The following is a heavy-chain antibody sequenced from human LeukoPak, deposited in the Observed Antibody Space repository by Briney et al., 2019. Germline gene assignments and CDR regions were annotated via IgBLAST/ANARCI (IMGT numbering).Heavy chain of an antibody. V-gene: IGHV3-30*04. CDR3: ARAHYIMAFDY. CDR2: ISYDGSNR. D-gene: IGHD3-16*01. CDR1: GFTFSSYA. Sequence: GGSLRLSCAASGFTFSSYAMHWVRQAPGKGLEWVAVISYDGSNRYYADSVKGRFTISRDNSKNTLYLQMNSLGAEDTAVYYCARAHYIMAFDYWGQGTLVTVSS. J-gene: IGHJ4*02.